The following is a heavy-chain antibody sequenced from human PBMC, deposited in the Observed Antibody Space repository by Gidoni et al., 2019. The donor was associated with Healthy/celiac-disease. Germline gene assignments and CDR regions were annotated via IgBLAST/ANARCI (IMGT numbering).Heavy chain of an antibody. J-gene: IGHJ4*02. CDR2: IYSGGST. Sequence: EVQPVESGGGLVQPGGSLRLSCPASGFTVSINYMSWVRQAPGKGLEWVSVIYSGGSTYYADSMKGRFTISRHNSKNTLYLQMNSLRAEDTAVYYCARGVRIAVAGYFDYWGQGTLVTVSS. CDR1: GFTVSINY. D-gene: IGHD6-19*01. CDR3: ARGVRIAVAGYFDY. V-gene: IGHV3-53*04.